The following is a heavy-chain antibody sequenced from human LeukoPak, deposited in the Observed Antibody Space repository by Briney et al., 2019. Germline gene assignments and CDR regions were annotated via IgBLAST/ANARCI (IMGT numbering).Heavy chain of an antibody. J-gene: IGHJ4*02. V-gene: IGHV5-51*01. D-gene: IGHD5-12*01. Sequence: GESLKISCKGSGYSFTNYWIGWVRQMPGKGLEWMGMVDPSDSDTRYSPSFQGQVTFSVEESITTASLQWSSLRASDTAIYYCARAARSGTVYFDYWGQGTLVTVSP. CDR2: VDPSDSDT. CDR3: ARAARSGTVYFDY. CDR1: GYSFTNYW.